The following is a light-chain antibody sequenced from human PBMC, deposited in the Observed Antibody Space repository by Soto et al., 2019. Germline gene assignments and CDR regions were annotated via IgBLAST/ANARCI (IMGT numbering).Light chain of an antibody. CDR1: QSVSSSY. CDR2: GAS. J-gene: IGKJ1*01. CDR3: QPYGSSPPT. V-gene: IGKV3-20*01. Sequence: EIVLTQSPGTLSLSPGERATLSCRASQSVSSSYLAWYQQRPGQAPRLLIYGASNRATGIPDRFSGSGSGTDFTLTISRLEPQDFAVYYCQPYGSSPPTFGQGTNVEIK.